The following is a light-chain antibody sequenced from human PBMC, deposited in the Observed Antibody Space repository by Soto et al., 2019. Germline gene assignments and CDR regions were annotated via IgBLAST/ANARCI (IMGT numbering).Light chain of an antibody. V-gene: IGKV1-9*01. CDR2: AAS. Sequence: DIQLTQSPSFLSASVGDRVTITCRASQGISSYLAWYQQKPGKAPKLLIYAASTLQSGVPSRFSGSVSGTEFTLTISSLQPEDFATSYCQQLNSYPRRVTFGQGTRLEIK. CDR3: QQLNSYPRRVT. CDR1: QGISSY. J-gene: IGKJ5*01.